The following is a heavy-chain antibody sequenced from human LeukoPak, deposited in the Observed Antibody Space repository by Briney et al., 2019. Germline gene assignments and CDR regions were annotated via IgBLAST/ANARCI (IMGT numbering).Heavy chain of an antibody. V-gene: IGHV5-51*01. Sequence: GESLKISCNGSGFXFTNYWISWVRQLPGKGLEWMGIIYPGNSDTRYSPSFQGQVNISVDKYISTAYLQWSSLKASDTAMYYCARGDTEVAATAGYWGQGTLVTVSS. J-gene: IGHJ4*02. CDR3: ARGDTEVAATAGY. CDR2: IYPGNSDT. D-gene: IGHD6-19*01. CDR1: GFXFTNYW.